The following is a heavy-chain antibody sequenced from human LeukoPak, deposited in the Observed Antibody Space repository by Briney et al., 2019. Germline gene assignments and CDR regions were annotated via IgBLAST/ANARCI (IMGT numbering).Heavy chain of an antibody. V-gene: IGHV3-23*01. CDR2: IRGSGGST. CDR1: GFTFTSYA. J-gene: IGHJ4*02. CDR3: VSAPSYRLTYYFDY. D-gene: IGHD3-16*02. Sequence: GRSLRLSCAASGFTFTSYAMSWVRQAPGKGLEWVSAIRGSGGSTYYADSVKGRFTISRDNSKNTLYLQMNSLRAEDTAVYYCVSAPSYRLTYYFDYWGQGTLVTVSS.